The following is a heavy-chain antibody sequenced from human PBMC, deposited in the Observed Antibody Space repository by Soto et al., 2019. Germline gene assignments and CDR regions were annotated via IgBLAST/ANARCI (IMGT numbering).Heavy chain of an antibody. CDR3: ARDDPHIAATRPYAYYYYGMDV. CDR2: IIPIFGTA. D-gene: IGHD6-13*01. Sequence: SVKVSCKASGGTFSSYAISWVRQAPGQGLEWMGGIIPIFGTANYAQKFQGRVTITADKSTSTAYMELSSLRSEDTAVYYCARDDPHIAATRPYAYYYYGMDVWGQGTTVTVSS. CDR1: GGTFSSYA. J-gene: IGHJ6*02. V-gene: IGHV1-69*06.